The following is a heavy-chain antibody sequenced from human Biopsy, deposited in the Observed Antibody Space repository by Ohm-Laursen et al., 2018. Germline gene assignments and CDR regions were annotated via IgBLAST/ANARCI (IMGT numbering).Heavy chain of an antibody. D-gene: IGHD3-22*01. CDR3: AKGQGYYYDRSVYYYFDY. CDR2: ITSSGDTT. CDR1: GFTFSSYV. J-gene: IGHJ4*02. Sequence: SLRLSCAASGFTFSSYVMSWVRQAPGKGLEWVSAITSSGDTTYYSDSVKGRFTISRDSSKNTLHLQMNSLRAEDTAVYYCAKGQGYYYDRSVYYYFDYWGQGTLVTVSS. V-gene: IGHV3-23*01.